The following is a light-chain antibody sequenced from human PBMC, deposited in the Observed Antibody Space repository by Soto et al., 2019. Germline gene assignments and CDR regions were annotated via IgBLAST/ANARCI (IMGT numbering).Light chain of an antibody. V-gene: IGKV3-15*01. CDR2: GAS. CDR3: QQYNDWPYT. J-gene: IGKJ2*01. CDR1: QSVGSN. Sequence: EIVMMQSPATLSVSPGERATLSCRAAQSVGSNLAWYQQKPGQAPRLLIYGASTRATGIPVRFSGSGSGTEFTLTISSLQSEDFVVYYCQQYNDWPYTFGQGTKLEIK.